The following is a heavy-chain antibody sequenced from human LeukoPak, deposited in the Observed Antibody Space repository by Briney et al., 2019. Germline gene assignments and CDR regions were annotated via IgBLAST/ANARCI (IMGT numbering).Heavy chain of an antibody. Sequence: PGGSLRLSCAASGFTFNNYNMNWVRQAPGKGLEWVSSISSGSSHLYYADSVKGRFTISRDNAKNSLYLQMNSLRAEDTAVYYCARGNYGSGDYWGQGTLVTVSS. V-gene: IGHV3-21*04. CDR1: GFTFNNYN. CDR3: ARGNYGSGDY. J-gene: IGHJ4*02. D-gene: IGHD3-10*01. CDR2: ISSGSSHL.